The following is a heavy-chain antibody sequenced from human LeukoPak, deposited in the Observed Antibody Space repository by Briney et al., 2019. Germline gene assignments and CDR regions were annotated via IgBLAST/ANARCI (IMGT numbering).Heavy chain of an antibody. CDR1: GYTFTGYY. CDR2: INPNSGGT. D-gene: IGHD3-3*01. V-gene: IGHV1-2*06. CDR3: ARDNYDFWSGYYSYYFDY. J-gene: IGHJ4*02. Sequence: ASVKVSCKASGYTFTGYYMHWVRQAPGQGLEWMGRINPNSGGTNYAQKFQGRVTMTRDTSISTAYMELSRLRSDDTAEYYCARDNYDFWSGYYSYYFDYWGQGTLVTVSS.